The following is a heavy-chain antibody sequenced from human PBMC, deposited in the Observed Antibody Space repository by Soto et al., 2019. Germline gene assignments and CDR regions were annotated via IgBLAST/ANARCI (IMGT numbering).Heavy chain of an antibody. CDR3: AHRIRTDTPYYFAH. J-gene: IGHJ4*02. D-gene: IGHD1-1*01. CDR2: IYWDDDK. V-gene: IGHV2-5*02. Sequence: QITLKESGPTLVKPTQTLTLTCTFSGFSLSASGVGVGWVRQPPGKALEWLALIYWDDDKRYSPSLKSRLTITKDTSKSQVVPTMTNMDPADTATYFCAHRIRTDTPYYFAHWCQGTLVTVSS. CDR1: GFSLSASGVG.